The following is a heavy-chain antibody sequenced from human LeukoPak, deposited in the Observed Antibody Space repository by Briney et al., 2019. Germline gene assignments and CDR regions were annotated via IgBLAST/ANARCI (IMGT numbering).Heavy chain of an antibody. CDR3: ARDRLGGAGSGFDY. D-gene: IGHD3-10*01. J-gene: IGHJ4*02. Sequence: GGSLRLSCAASGFTFSSYAMHWVRQAPGKGLEWVAVISYDGSNKYYADSVKGPFTISRDNSKNTLYLQMNSLRAEDTAVYYWARDRLGGAGSGFDYLGQGTLVTVSS. V-gene: IGHV3-30*01. CDR1: GFTFSSYA. CDR2: ISYDGSNK.